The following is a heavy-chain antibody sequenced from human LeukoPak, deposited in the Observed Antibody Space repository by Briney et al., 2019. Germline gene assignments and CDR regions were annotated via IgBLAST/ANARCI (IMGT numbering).Heavy chain of an antibody. CDR2: IYYSGST. D-gene: IGHD2/OR15-2a*01. CDR1: GGSISSSSYY. V-gene: IGHV4-39*01. CDR3: ARSLMTLSDAFDI. Sequence: PSETLSLTCTVSGGSISSSSYYGGWIRQPPGKGLEGIGSIYYSGSTYYNPSLKSRVTISVDTSKNQFSLKLSSVTAADTAVYYCARSLMTLSDAFDIWGQGTMVTVSS. J-gene: IGHJ3*02.